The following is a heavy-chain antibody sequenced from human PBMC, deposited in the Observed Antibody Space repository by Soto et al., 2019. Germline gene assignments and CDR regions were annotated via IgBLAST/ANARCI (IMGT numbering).Heavy chain of an antibody. D-gene: IGHD6-13*01. CDR3: AREQASISPWVYFFVGMDV. V-gene: IGHV3-33*01. CDR1: GFTFSRYG. CDR2: IWYDGSHK. Sequence: PVGPLRLPCAAPGFTFSRYGKHWVPQAPGKGLEWVAVIWYDGSHKYYADSGNGRLSTSKDNSKTTLYIQMNSLRAAETAVTYYAREQASISPWVYFFVGMDVWGQGTTVT. J-gene: IGHJ6*02.